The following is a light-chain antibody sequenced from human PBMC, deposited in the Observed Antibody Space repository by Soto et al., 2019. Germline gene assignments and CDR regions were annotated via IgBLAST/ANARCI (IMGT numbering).Light chain of an antibody. Sequence: EIVMTQSPATLSVSPGERATLSCRASQSVITNLAWYQQKPGQAPRLLIYGASTRAAIIPARFSGSGSGTEFTLTISSLEPEDFAVYYCQQRSSWPRTFGHGTKVDIK. J-gene: IGKJ1*01. CDR2: GAS. CDR1: QSVITN. CDR3: QQRSSWPRT. V-gene: IGKV3-15*01.